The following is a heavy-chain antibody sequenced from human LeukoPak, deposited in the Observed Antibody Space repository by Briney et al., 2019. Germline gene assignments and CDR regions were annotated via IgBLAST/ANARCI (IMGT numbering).Heavy chain of an antibody. CDR2: ISAYNGNT. J-gene: IGHJ5*02. D-gene: IGHD1-1*01. V-gene: IGHV1-18*01. CDR3: ARETGTPPAKRFDP. CDR1: GYTFTSYG. Sequence: ASVKVSCKAPGYTFTSYGISWVRQAPGQGLEWMGWISAYNGNTNYAQKLQGRVTMTTDTSTSTAYMELRSLRSDDTAVYYCARETGTPPAKRFDPWGQGTLVTVSS.